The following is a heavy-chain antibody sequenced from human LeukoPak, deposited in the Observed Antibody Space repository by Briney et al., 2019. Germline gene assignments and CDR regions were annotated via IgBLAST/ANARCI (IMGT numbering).Heavy chain of an antibody. CDR3: ARGAEIALLYYFDY. CDR1: GSSVSSNY. D-gene: IGHD2/OR15-2a*01. Sequence: GSLRLSCAASGSSVSSNYMSWVRQAPGKGLEWVSVIYSGGTTYYADSVKGRFTISRDTSKNTLYLQMNSLRAEDTALYYCARGAEIALLYYFDYWGQGNLDTVSS. J-gene: IGHJ4*02. V-gene: IGHV3-66*01. CDR2: IYSGGTT.